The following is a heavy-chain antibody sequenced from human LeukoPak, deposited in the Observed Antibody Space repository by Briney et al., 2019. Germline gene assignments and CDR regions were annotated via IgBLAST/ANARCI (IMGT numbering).Heavy chain of an antibody. CDR2: IWYDGSNK. J-gene: IGHJ6*02. Sequence: GGSLRLSCAASGFTFRSYGMHWVRQAPGKGLEWVAVIWYDGSNKYYADSVKGRFTISRDNSKNTPYLQMNSLRAEDTAVYYCARDYYYYGMDVWGQGTTVTVSS. V-gene: IGHV3-33*01. CDR3: ARDYYYYGMDV. CDR1: GFTFRSYG.